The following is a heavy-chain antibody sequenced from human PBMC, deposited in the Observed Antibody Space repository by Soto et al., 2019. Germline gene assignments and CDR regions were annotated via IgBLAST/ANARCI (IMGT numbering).Heavy chain of an antibody. CDR1: GGTLSSYA. CDR2: IIPIFGTA. Sequence: QVQLVQSGAEVKKPGSSVKVSCKASGGTLSSYAISWVRQAPGQGLEWMGGIIPIFGTANYAQKFQGRVTITADESTRTAYKELSSLRSEDTAVYYCAREYWSGGSGYSLDPWCQGTLVTVSS. CDR3: AREYWSGGSGYSLDP. J-gene: IGHJ5*02. V-gene: IGHV1-69*01. D-gene: IGHD2-15*01.